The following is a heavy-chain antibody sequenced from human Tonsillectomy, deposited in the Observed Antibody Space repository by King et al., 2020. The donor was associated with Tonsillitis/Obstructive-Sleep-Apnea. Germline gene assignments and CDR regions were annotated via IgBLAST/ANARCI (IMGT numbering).Heavy chain of an antibody. J-gene: IGHJ3*02. CDR2: IYYSGST. Sequence: QLQESGPGLVKPSETLSLTCTVSGGSISSYYWSWIRQPPGKGLEWIGYIYYSGSTNYNPSLKSRVTISVDTSKNQFSLKLSSVTAADTAVYYCARGGSHARDAFYIWGQGTMVTVSS. D-gene: IGHD1-26*01. CDR3: ARGGSHARDAFYI. V-gene: IGHV4-59*01. CDR1: GGSISSYY.